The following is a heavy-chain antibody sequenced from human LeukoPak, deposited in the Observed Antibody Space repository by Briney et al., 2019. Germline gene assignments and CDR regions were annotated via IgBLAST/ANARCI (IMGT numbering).Heavy chain of an antibody. CDR1: GYSFTGHG. J-gene: IGHJ4*02. V-gene: IGHV1-18*01. Sequence: GASVKVSCKTSGYSFTGHGISWVRQAPGQGLEWMGWISGYNGNTNYAQKFQGRVTMTTDASTRTAHMEVRGLRSDDTAVYYCAGGGWTTGMDYWGQGTLVTVSS. CDR2: ISGYNGNT. D-gene: IGHD1-14*01. CDR3: AGGGWTTGMDY.